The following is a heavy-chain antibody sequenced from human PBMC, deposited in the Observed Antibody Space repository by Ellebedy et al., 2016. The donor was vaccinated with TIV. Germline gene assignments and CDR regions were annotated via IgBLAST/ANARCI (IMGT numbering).Heavy chain of an antibody. Sequence: SETLSLTCAVSGGSISSSNWWSWVRQPPGKGLEWIGEIYHSGSTNYNPSLKSRVTISVDKSKNQFSLKLSSVTAADTAVYYCARDDYSGGSCYHYWGQGTLVTVSS. V-gene: IGHV4-4*02. CDR1: GGSISSSNW. CDR2: IYHSGST. J-gene: IGHJ4*02. CDR3: ARDDYSGGSCYHY. D-gene: IGHD2-15*01.